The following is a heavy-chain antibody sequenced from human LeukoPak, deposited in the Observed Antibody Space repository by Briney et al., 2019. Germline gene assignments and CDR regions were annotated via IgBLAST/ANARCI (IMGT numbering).Heavy chain of an antibody. CDR1: GYSFTDYY. CDR3: ARSQGFDSSGNYYVGAFDI. CDR2: INPNSGGT. D-gene: IGHD3-22*01. Sequence: GASVKVSCKASGYSFTDYYMHWVRQAPGQGLDYMGWINPNSGGTNYAQQFQGRVTMTRDTSSSTAYMELSGLTSDDTAVYFCARSQGFDSSGNYYVGAFDIWGQGTMVTVSS. V-gene: IGHV1-2*02. J-gene: IGHJ3*02.